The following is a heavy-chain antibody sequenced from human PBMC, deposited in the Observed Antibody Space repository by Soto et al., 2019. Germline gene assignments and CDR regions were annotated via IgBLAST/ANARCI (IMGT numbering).Heavy chain of an antibody. D-gene: IGHD6-13*01. Sequence: GGSLRLSCAASGFTFSSYYINLVRQVPGKGLEWVSSISSSSSYIYYADSVKGRFTISRDNAKNSLYLQMNSLRAEDTAVYYCARDSAAGIYYFDYWGQGTLVTVS. V-gene: IGHV3-21*01. CDR1: GFTFSSYY. CDR2: ISSSSSYI. J-gene: IGHJ4*02. CDR3: ARDSAAGIYYFDY.